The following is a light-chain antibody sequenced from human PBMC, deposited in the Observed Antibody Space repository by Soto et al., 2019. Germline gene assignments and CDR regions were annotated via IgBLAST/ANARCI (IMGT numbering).Light chain of an antibody. V-gene: IGLV2-11*01. Sequence: QSALTQPRSVSGSPGQSVTISCTGTTSDVGGYNYVSWYQQHPGKAPKVMIYDVSKRPSGVPDRFSGSKSGNTASLTISGLQAEDEADYYRCSYRDTYTWVFGGGTKVTVL. J-gene: IGLJ3*02. CDR1: TSDVGGYNY. CDR2: DVS. CDR3: CSYRDTYTWV.